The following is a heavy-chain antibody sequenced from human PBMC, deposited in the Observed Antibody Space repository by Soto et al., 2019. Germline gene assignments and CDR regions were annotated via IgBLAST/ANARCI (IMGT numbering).Heavy chain of an antibody. CDR1: GDTFSSYA. Sequence: QVQLVQSGAEVKKPGSXXXXSCKASGDTFSSYAISWVRQAPGQGLEWMGGIIPIFGTANYAQKFQGRVTITADESTSTAYMELSSLRSEDTAVYYCARDGSGYRSRASPMDVWGQGTTVTVSS. J-gene: IGHJ6*02. V-gene: IGHV1-69*01. CDR3: ARDGSGYRSRASPMDV. D-gene: IGHD3-22*01. CDR2: IIPIFGTA.